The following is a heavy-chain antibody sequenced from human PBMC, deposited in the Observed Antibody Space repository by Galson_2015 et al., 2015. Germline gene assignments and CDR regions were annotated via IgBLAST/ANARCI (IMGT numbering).Heavy chain of an antibody. CDR2: IWYDGSNK. Sequence: SLRLSCAASGYTFSSYGMHWVRQAPGKGLEWVAVIWYDGSNKYYADSVKGRFTISRDNSKNTLYLQMNSLRAEDTAVYYCARDEGYCTNGVCYGGYYFDYWGQGTLVTVSS. J-gene: IGHJ4*02. V-gene: IGHV3-33*01. D-gene: IGHD2-8*01. CDR3: ARDEGYCTNGVCYGGYYFDY. CDR1: GYTFSSYG.